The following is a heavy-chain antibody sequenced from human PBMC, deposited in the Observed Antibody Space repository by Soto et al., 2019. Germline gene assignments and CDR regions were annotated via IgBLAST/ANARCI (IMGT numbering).Heavy chain of an antibody. J-gene: IGHJ4*02. CDR3: ATEMGATQGPFDN. CDR1: VFPFGANA. Sequence: GGSLRLSCVVSVFPFGANAMSWVRQAPGKGLEWVSGLSNTGRRTSYADSVKGRFSISRDNSENTVYLQMNSLRVEDTAVYYCATEMGATQGPFDNWGQGTLVTVSS. V-gene: IGHV3-23*01. CDR2: LSNTGRRT. D-gene: IGHD1-26*01.